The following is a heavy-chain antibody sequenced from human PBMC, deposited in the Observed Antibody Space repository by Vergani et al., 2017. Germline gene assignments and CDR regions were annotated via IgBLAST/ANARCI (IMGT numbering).Heavy chain of an antibody. Sequence: QVQLQQWGAGLLKPSETLSLTCAVYGGSFSGYYWSWIRQPPGKGLEWMGEINHSGSTNYNPLLKSQVTLSVDTSKSQFSLKLSSVTAADTAVYYCARGERRYYGSGSYLSPRTPRPNVDYWGQGTLVTVSS. J-gene: IGHJ4*02. CDR1: GGSFSGYY. CDR3: ARGERRYYGSGSYLSPRTPRPNVDY. D-gene: IGHD3-10*01. CDR2: INHSGST. V-gene: IGHV4-34*01.